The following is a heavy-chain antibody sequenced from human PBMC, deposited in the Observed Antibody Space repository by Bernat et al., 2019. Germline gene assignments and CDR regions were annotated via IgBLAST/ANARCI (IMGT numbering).Heavy chain of an antibody. D-gene: IGHD6-13*01. J-gene: IGHJ6*02. CDR2: ISSSSSYT. Sequence: QVQLVESGGGLVKHGGSLRLSCAASGFTFSDYYMSWIRQAPGKGLEWVSYISSSSSYTNYADSVKGRFTISRDNAKNSLYLQMNSLRAEDTAVYYCARMVAAANYYYYYGMDVWGQGTTVTVSS. CDR3: ARMVAAANYYYYYGMDV. V-gene: IGHV3-11*05. CDR1: GFTFSDYY.